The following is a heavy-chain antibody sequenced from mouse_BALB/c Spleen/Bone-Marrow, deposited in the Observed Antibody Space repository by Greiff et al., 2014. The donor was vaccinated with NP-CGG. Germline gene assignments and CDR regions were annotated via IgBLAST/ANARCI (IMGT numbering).Heavy chain of an antibody. CDR3: ARDVYAMDY. V-gene: IGHV3-2*02. CDR1: GYSITSDYA. CDR2: ISYSGST. Sequence: ESGPGLVKPSQSLSLTCTATGYSITSDYAWNWIRQFPGNNLEWMGYISYSGSTSYNPSLKSRISITRDTSKNQFFPQLNSVTTEDTATYYCARDVYAMDYWGQGTSVTVSS. J-gene: IGHJ4*01.